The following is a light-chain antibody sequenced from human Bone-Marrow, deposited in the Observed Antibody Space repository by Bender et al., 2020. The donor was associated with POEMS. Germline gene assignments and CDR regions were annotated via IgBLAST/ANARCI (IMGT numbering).Light chain of an antibody. Sequence: QSALTQPPSASGSPGQSVTISCTGTSSDVGGFWYVSWYQQHPGKAPKLIIYEVTKRPSGVPDRFSGSTSGNTASLTVSGLQAEDEADYYCSSYAGSNILVFGGGTKLTVL. CDR2: EVT. V-gene: IGLV2-8*01. CDR3: SSYAGSNILV. CDR1: SSDVGGFWY. J-gene: IGLJ2*01.